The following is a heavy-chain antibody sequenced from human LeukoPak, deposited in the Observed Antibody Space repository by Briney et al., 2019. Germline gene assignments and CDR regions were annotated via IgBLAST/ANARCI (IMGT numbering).Heavy chain of an antibody. CDR3: VKDFGSGWLKSTYFQR. CDR2: ISSSGGNT. Sequence: GGSLRLSCAASGFTFSSYAVNWVRQAPGKGLEWVSLISSSGGNTNYADSVRGRLTISRDNSKNTVSLQMSSLRAEDTAIYYCVKDFGSGWLKSTYFQRWGQGTLVTVSS. D-gene: IGHD1-26*01. V-gene: IGHV3-23*01. CDR1: GFTFSSYA. J-gene: IGHJ1*01.